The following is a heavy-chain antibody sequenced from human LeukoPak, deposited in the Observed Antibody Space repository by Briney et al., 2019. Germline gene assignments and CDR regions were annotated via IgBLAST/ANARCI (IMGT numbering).Heavy chain of an antibody. Sequence: GGSLRLSCAASGFTFSSYAIYWVRQAPGKGLEWVSGISGSGGDTYFADSVKGRFTISRDNSKNTVFLQVDSLRAEDTAVYYCAKTTAGYSSGRYPGWPVDYWGQGTLVTVSS. V-gene: IGHV3-23*01. J-gene: IGHJ4*02. CDR1: GFTFSSYA. CDR3: AKTTAGYSSGRYPGWPVDY. CDR2: ISGSGGDT. D-gene: IGHD6-19*01.